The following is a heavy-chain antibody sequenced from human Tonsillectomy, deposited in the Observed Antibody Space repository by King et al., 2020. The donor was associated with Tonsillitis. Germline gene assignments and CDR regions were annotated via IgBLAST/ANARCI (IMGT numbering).Heavy chain of an antibody. Sequence: QLVQSGGGVVQPGGSLRLSCGSSEISFGSYGMHWVRQAPGKGLEWVAAISYDGADISYVDSVKDRFTISRDRSKNTLYLQMNSLRGEDTAVYYCVRGTGATSYSSCGLWGQGTLLTVSS. J-gene: IGHJ4*02. CDR1: EISFGSYG. D-gene: IGHD3/OR15-3a*01. V-gene: IGHV3-33*05. CDR2: ISYDGADI. CDR3: VRGTGATSYSSCGL.